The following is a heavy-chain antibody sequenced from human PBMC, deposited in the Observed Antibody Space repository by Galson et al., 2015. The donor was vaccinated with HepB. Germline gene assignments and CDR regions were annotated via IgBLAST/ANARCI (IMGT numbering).Heavy chain of an antibody. J-gene: IGHJ1*01. CDR3: AKVIRGVFVRMEF. Sequence: SLRLSCATSGFTFSSCWMTWVRQAPGKGLEWVANINQDGSEKYYVDSVKGRFTISRDNAKNSLFLQMNSLRAGDTAVYYCAKVIRGVFVRMEFWGQGSLVTISS. D-gene: IGHD3-10*01. V-gene: IGHV3-7*03. CDR2: INQDGSEK. CDR1: GFTFSSCW.